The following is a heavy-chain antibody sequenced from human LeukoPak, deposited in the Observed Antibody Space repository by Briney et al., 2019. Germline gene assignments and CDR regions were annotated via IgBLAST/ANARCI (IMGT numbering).Heavy chain of an antibody. CDR2: IYYSGST. V-gene: IGHV4-59*01. CDR1: GGSISSYY. Sequence: SETLSLTCTVSGGSISSYYWSWIRQPPGKGLEWIGYIYYSGSTNYNPSLKSRVTISVDTSKNQFSPKLSSVTAADTAVYYCARALWFGELFFWFDPWGQGTLVTVSS. D-gene: IGHD3-10*01. CDR3: ARALWFGELFFWFDP. J-gene: IGHJ5*02.